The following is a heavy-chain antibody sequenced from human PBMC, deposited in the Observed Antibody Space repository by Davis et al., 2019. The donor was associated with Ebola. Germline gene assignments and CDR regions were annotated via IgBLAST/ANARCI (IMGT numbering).Heavy chain of an antibody. Sequence: TVSCKVSGYNFASCWIAWVRHMPGKGLEWLGMIYAGDSETTYSPSVQGQFTTSVDDSISTAYLQWSSLKASDTPTYFCARPSSGFGTSFDHWGQGTLVTVSS. D-gene: IGHD6-19*01. CDR2: IYAGDSET. CDR1: GYNFASCW. CDR3: ARPSSGFGTSFDH. V-gene: IGHV5-51*01. J-gene: IGHJ4*02.